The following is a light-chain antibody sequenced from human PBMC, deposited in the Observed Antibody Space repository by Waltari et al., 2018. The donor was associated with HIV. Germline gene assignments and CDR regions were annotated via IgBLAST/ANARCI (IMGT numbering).Light chain of an antibody. V-gene: IGLV2-14*01. Sequence: QSALTQPASVSGSPGQSITISCTGTGIDFGYFNYISWYQPHPAKAPKLILYEVTNRPSGISDRFSGSKFGNTASLTISGLQADDEADYHCSSFTTRRTLVFGGGTRLSV. J-gene: IGLJ2*01. CDR2: EVT. CDR1: GIDFGYFNY. CDR3: SSFTTRRTLV.